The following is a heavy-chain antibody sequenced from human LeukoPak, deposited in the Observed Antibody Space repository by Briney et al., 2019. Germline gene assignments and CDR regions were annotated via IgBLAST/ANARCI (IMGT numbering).Heavy chain of an antibody. CDR1: GFSFSTQE. CDR2: ISKDGRTI. J-gene: IGHJ4*01. Sequence: GGSLRLSCAASGFSFSTQEMAWVRQAPAKGLEWVSYISKDGRTIYYVDSVKGRFTISRDNTRNSLFLQLSSLSADDTAFYYCARGSYTGFDLYFDSWGQERWSPSPQ. D-gene: IGHD5-12*01. V-gene: IGHV3-48*03. CDR3: ARGSYTGFDLYFDS.